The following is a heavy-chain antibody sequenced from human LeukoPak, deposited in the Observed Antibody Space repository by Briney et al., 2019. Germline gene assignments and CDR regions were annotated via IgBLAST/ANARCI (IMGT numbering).Heavy chain of an antibody. CDR2: IYHGGST. Sequence: PSETLSLTCTVSGGSISSYYWSWIRQPPGKGLEWIGYIYHGGSTNYNPSLKSRVTISVDTSKNQFSLKLSSVTAADTAVYYCALFEVVVGSTQDFWGQGTLVTVSS. D-gene: IGHD2-15*01. J-gene: IGHJ4*02. CDR1: GGSISSYY. V-gene: IGHV4-59*12. CDR3: ALFEVVVGSTQDF.